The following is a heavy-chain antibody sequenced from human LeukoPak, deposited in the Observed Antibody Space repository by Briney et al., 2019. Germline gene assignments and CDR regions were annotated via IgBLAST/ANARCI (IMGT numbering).Heavy chain of an antibody. CDR1: GYIFTSYN. J-gene: IGHJ4*02. D-gene: IGHD5-12*01. CDR2: INPSGGST. Sequence: ASVKVSCKTSGYIFTSYNMHWVRQAPGRGLEWMGIINPSGGSTRYAQKFQGRVTMTRDTSTSTFYMELSSLRSEDTAVYYCEIYTGYDSFWGQGTLVTVSS. CDR3: EIYTGYDSF. V-gene: IGHV1-46*01.